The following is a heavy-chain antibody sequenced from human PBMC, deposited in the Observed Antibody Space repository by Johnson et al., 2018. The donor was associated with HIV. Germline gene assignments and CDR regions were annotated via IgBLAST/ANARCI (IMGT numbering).Heavy chain of an antibody. D-gene: IGHD1-26*01. CDR3: AKDRRQSPWELLDDAFDI. Sequence: VQLVESGGGVVQPGGSLRLSCAASGFTFSSYGMHWVRQAPGKGLEWVAFIRYDASNKYYADSVKGRFTISRDNSKNTLYLQMNSLRAEDTAVYYCAKDRRQSPWELLDDAFDIWGQGTMVTVSS. CDR2: IRYDASNK. J-gene: IGHJ3*02. CDR1: GFTFSSYG. V-gene: IGHV3-30*02.